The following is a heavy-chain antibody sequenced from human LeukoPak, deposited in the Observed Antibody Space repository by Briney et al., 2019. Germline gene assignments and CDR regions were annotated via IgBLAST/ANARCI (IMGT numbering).Heavy chain of an antibody. CDR1: GGSFSGYY. CDR3: AGGIAEADTLGY. CDR2: INHSGST. D-gene: IGHD6-19*01. V-gene: IGHV4-34*01. J-gene: IGHJ4*02. Sequence: SETLSLTCAVYGGSFSGYYWSWIRQPPGKGLEWIGEINHSGSTNYNPSLKSRVTISVDTSKNQFSLKLSSVTAADTAVYYCAGGIAEADTLGYWGQGTLVTVSS.